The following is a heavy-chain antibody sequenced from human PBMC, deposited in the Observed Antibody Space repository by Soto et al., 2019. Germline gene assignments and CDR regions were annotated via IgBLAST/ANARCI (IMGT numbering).Heavy chain of an antibody. CDR1: GYTFTSYG. CDR2: ISAYNGNT. CDR3: ASDKYNCFDH. Sequence: QVQLVQSGAEVKKPGASVKVSCKASGYTFTSYGISWVRQAPGQGLEWMGWISAYNGNTNYAQKLQGRVTMTTDTSKSTAHMEMRSLRSEDTAVYYCASDKYNCFDHWCQGPLVRLSS. V-gene: IGHV1-18*04. J-gene: IGHJ5*02.